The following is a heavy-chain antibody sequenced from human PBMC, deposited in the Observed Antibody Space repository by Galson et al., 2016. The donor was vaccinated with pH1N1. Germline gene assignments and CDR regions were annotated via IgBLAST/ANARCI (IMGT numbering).Heavy chain of an antibody. Sequence: SLRLSCAASGFTFSNYDMHWVRQAPGKGLEWVAFRRYDGSDKYYADSVKGRFTISRDNSKNTLYLQMNSLKVEDTAGYYCAEFWQELPDGFDYWGQGTLVTVSS. CDR3: AEFWQELPDGFDY. CDR2: RRYDGSDK. D-gene: IGHD6-13*01. V-gene: IGHV3-30*02. CDR1: GFTFSNYD. J-gene: IGHJ4*02.